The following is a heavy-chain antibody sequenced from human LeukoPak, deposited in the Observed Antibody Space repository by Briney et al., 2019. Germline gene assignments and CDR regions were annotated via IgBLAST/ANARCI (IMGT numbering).Heavy chain of an antibody. D-gene: IGHD6-13*01. CDR1: GYTFTSFY. CDR3: ARGGVAASGASDI. J-gene: IGHJ3*02. V-gene: IGHV1-46*01. CDR2: INPSGGRT. Sequence: ASVKVSCKASGYTFTSFYMHWVRLAPGQGLEWMGIINPSGGRTSYAQKFQDRVTVTQDTSTSTLYMELRSLRSEDTAVYYCARGGVAASGASDIWGQGTMVTVSS.